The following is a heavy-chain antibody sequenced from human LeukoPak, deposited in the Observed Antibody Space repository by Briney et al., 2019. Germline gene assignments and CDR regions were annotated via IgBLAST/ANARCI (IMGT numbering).Heavy chain of an antibody. CDR1: GLTFRSYS. CDR3: AREGVGLAIGDY. J-gene: IGHJ4*02. D-gene: IGHD3-16*01. Sequence: GGSLRLSCVASGLTFRSYSMNWVRQAPGKRLEWVSYISSSGSTIYYADAVKGRFTISRDNAKNSLYLQMNSLRDEDTAVYYCAREGVGLAIGDYWGQGTLVTVSA. V-gene: IGHV3-48*02. CDR2: ISSSGSTI.